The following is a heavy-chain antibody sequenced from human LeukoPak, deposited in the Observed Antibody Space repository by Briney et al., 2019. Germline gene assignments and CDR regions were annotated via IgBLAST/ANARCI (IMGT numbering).Heavy chain of an antibody. J-gene: IGHJ4*02. Sequence: KPSETLSLTCTVSGGSISSSSYYWGWIRQPPGKGLEWIGSIYYSGSTYYNPSLKSRVTISVDTSKNQFSLKLSSVTAADTAVYYCARGSWFGDLLFDYWGQGTPVTVSS. CDR1: GGSISSSSYY. V-gene: IGHV4-39*07. D-gene: IGHD3-10*01. CDR3: ARGSWFGDLLFDY. CDR2: IYYSGST.